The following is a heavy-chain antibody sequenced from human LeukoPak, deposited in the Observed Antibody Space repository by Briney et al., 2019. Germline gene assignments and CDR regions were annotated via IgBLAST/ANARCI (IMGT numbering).Heavy chain of an antibody. CDR2: IIPIFGTA. D-gene: IGHD1-26*01. CDR1: GGTFSNYA. J-gene: IGHJ6*03. Sequence: SVKVSCKASGGTFSNYAISWVRQAPGQGLEWMGGIIPIFGTAKYAQRFQGRVTITADESWSTAYMELSSLRSEDTAVYYCAKDAGRQLDYYYYYMDVWGKGTTVTVSS. V-gene: IGHV1-69*13. CDR3: AKDAGRQLDYYYYYMDV.